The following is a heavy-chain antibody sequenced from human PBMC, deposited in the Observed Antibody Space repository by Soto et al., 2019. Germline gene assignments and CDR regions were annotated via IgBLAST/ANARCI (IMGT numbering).Heavy chain of an antibody. Sequence: TLSLTCTVSGGSISSGDYYWSWIRQPPGKGLEWIGYIYYSGSTYYNPSLKSRVTISVDTSKNQFSLKLSSVTAADTAVYYCARGVPDSSGLSYWGQGTLVTVSS. CDR3: ARGVPDSSGLSY. CDR1: GGSISSGDYY. D-gene: IGHD3-22*01. CDR2: IYYSGST. J-gene: IGHJ4*02. V-gene: IGHV4-30-4*01.